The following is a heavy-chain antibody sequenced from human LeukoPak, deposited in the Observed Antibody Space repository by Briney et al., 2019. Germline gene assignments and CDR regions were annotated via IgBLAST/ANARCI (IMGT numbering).Heavy chain of an antibody. CDR1: GASIRSSY. D-gene: IGHD3-22*01. CDR3: ARLDRSGYEMGGTWFDP. CDR2: IYYTGST. J-gene: IGHJ5*02. V-gene: IGHV4-59*08. Sequence: PSETLSLTCTVSGASIRSSYWSWIRQPPGRGLEWIGYIYYTGSTNSNPSLKSRVTVSVDTSKNQFSLKLSSVTAADTAVYYCARLDRSGYEMGGTWFDPWGQGTLVTVSS.